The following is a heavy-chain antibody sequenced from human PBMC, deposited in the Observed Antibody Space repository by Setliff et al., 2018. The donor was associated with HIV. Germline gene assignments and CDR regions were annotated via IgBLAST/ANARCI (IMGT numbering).Heavy chain of an antibody. D-gene: IGHD3-10*01. J-gene: IGHJ4*02. Sequence: PSETLSLTCTVSGGSIISGDHYWSWIRQPPGKGLEWIDYIYHGGSTYYNPSLRSRVTISVDTSKNLFSLKLDFVTAADTAVYYCARRADYDGSGSPFDYWGQGTLVTVSS. V-gene: IGHV4-30-4*08. CDR2: IYHGGST. CDR3: ARRADYDGSGSPFDY. CDR1: GGSIISGDHY.